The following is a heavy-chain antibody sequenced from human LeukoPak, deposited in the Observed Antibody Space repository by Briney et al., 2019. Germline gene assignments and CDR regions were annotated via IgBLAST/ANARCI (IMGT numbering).Heavy chain of an antibody. D-gene: IGHD3-22*01. Sequence: GGSLRLSCAASGFTFSSYWMSWVRQAPGKGLEWVANIKQDGSEKYYVDSVKGRFTISRDNAKNSLYLQMNSLRAEDTVVYYCARDSRYYYDSSGPIQYWGQGTLVTVSS. CDR1: GFTFSSYW. CDR3: ARDSRYYYDSSGPIQY. CDR2: IKQDGSEK. V-gene: IGHV3-7*01. J-gene: IGHJ4*02.